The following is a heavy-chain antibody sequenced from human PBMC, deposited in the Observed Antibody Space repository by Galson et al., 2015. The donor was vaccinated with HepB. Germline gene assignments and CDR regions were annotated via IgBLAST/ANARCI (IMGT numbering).Heavy chain of an antibody. Sequence: PALVKPTQTLTLTCTFSGFSLSTSGMCVSWIRQPPGKALEWLALIDWDDDKYYSTSLKTRLTISKDTSKNQVVLTMTNMDPVDTATYYCARRGTGRFGDSGMDVWGQGTTVTVSS. CDR3: ARRGTGRFGDSGMDV. CDR2: IDWDDDK. J-gene: IGHJ6*02. D-gene: IGHD3-10*01. V-gene: IGHV2-70*01. CDR1: GFSLSTSGMC.